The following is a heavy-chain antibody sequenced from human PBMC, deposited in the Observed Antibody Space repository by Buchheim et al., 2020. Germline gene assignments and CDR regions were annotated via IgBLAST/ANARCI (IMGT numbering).Heavy chain of an antibody. CDR3: ARGYNFGYNYYYGMDV. J-gene: IGHJ6*02. CDR2: IRSDGSET. V-gene: IGHV3-74*01. CDR1: GFLFSTYW. D-gene: IGHD5-12*01. Sequence: EVRLVESGGGLVRPGDSLRLSCGASGFLFSTYWMYWVRQVPGKGLVWVSRIRSDGSETNYADSVRGRFAVSRDNARSTLSLQMNSLRVEDTGVYFCARGYNFGYNYYYGMDVWGRGT.